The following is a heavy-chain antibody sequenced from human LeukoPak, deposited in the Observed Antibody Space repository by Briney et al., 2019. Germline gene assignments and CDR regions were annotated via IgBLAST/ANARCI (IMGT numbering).Heavy chain of an antibody. CDR3: ARVPSLTNWLFDY. CDR2: INHSGTT. Sequence: SETLSLTCAVYGGSFSGYYWSWIRQPPGKGLEWIGEINHSGTTNYHPSLKSRVTISVDTSKNQFSLRLSSVTAADTAVYYCARVPSLTNWLFDYWGQGTLVTVSS. CDR1: GGSFSGYY. D-gene: IGHD1-1*01. V-gene: IGHV4-34*01. J-gene: IGHJ4*02.